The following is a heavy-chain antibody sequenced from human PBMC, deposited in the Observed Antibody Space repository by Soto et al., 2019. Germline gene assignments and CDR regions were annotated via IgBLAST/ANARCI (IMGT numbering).Heavy chain of an antibody. CDR1: GYTFTGSY. CDR2: INTNSGGT. V-gene: IGHV1-2*02. CDR3: ARNFANRFFFFWFDP. J-gene: IGHJ5*02. Sequence: QVQLVQSGAEVKKPGASVKVSCKASGYTFTGSYMLWVRQDPGQGLEWMGWINTNSGGTNYAQKFQGRVTMTRDKSIIKAYNVLSSLRSDATVVYYCARNFANRFFFFWFDPWGQGTLVTVSS. D-gene: IGHD3-3*01.